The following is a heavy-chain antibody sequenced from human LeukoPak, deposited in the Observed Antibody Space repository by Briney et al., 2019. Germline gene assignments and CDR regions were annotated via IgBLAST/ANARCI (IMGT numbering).Heavy chain of an antibody. D-gene: IGHD3-3*01. J-gene: IGHJ6*02. CDR3: ATGITIFGVVPDYGMDV. CDR2: ISAYNGNT. V-gene: IGHV1-18*01. CDR1: GYTFTSYG. Sequence: ASVKVSCKASGYTFTSYGISWVRQAPGQGLEWMGWISAYNGNTNYAQKLQGRVTMTTDTSTSTAYMELRSLRSDDTAVYYCATGITIFGVVPDYGMDVWGQGTTVTVSS.